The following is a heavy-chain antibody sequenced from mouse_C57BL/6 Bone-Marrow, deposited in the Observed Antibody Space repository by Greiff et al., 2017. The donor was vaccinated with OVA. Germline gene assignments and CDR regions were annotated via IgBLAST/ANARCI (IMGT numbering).Heavy chain of an antibody. CDR1: GYTFTDYE. CDR2: IDPETGGT. V-gene: IGHV1-15*01. D-gene: IGHD1-1*01. Sequence: QVQLQQSGAELVRPGASVTLSCKASGYTFTDYEMHWVKQTPVHGLEWIGAIDPETGGTAYNQKFKGKAILTADKSSSTAYMELRSLTSEDSAVYYCTIYYYGSSAWFAYWGQGTLVTVSA. J-gene: IGHJ3*01. CDR3: TIYYYGSSAWFAY.